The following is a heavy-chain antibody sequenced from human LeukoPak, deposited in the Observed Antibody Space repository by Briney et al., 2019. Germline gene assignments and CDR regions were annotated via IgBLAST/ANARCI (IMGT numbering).Heavy chain of an antibody. V-gene: IGHV1-8*01. D-gene: IGHD3-10*01. CDR3: ARGLRRGGGFDP. Sequence: ASVKVSCKASGYTFTSYDINWVRQATGQGLEWMGWMNPNSGNTGYAQKFQGRVTMTRNTSISTAYMELSSLRSEDTAVYYCARGLRRGGGFDPWGQGTLVTVSS. CDR1: GYTFTSYD. CDR2: MNPNSGNT. J-gene: IGHJ5*02.